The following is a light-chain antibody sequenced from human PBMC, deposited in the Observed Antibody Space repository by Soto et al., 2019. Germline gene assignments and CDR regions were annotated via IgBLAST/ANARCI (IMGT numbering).Light chain of an antibody. CDR2: EGS. Sequence: QSALTQPASVSGSPGQSITISCTGTSSDVGSYDLVSWYQQHPGEAPKLMIYEGSKRPSGVSNRFSGSRSGNTASLTISGLQAEDEADYYCCSCVDSNNVFGTGTKLTVL. CDR3: CSCVDSNNV. CDR1: SSDVGSYDL. V-gene: IGLV2-23*03. J-gene: IGLJ1*01.